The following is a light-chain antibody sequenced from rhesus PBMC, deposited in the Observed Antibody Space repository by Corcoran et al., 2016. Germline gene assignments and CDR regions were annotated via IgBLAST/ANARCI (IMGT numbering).Light chain of an antibody. Sequence: DIQMTQSPSSLSASVGDRVTITCRASQGISNWLAWYQQKPGKAPKLLIYRASNLETGVPSRVSGNGSGTDFTLTISSRQPEDIATYYCQQHDNSPYSFGQGTKVEIK. CDR3: QQHDNSPYS. J-gene: IGKJ2*01. V-gene: IGKV1-69*01. CDR2: RAS. CDR1: QGISNW.